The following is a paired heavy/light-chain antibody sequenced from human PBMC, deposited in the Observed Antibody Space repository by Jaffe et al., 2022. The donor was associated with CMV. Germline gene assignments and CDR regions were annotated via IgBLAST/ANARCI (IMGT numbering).Light chain of an antibody. CDR1: QSVSSSY. CDR2: GAS. V-gene: IGKV3-20*01. J-gene: IGKJ1*01. Sequence: EIVLTQSPGTLSLSPGERATLSCRASQSVSSSYLAWYQQKPGQAPRLLIYGASSRATGIPDRFSGSGSGTDFTLTISRLEPEDFAVYYCQQYGSSPETFGQGTKVEIK. CDR3: QQYGSSPET.
Heavy chain of an antibody. D-gene: IGHD3-9*01. J-gene: IGHJ4*02. CDR3: ARLIPAYYDILTGYPPASYFDY. CDR1: GGSISSSSYY. V-gene: IGHV4-39*01. Sequence: QLQLQESGPGLVKPSETLSLTCTVSGGSISSSSYYWGWIRQPPGKGLEWIGSIYYSGSTYYNPSLKSRVTISVDTSKNQFSLKLSSVTAADTAVYYCARLIPAYYDILTGYPPASYFDYWGQGTLVTVSS. CDR2: IYYSGST.